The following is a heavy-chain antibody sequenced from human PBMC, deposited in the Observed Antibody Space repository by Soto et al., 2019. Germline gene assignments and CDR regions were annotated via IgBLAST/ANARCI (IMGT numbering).Heavy chain of an antibody. Sequence: QVQLQESGPGLVKPSETLSLTCTVSGGSISSGGYYWSWIRQHPGKGLEWIGYIYYSGSTYYNPSVTSRVTISVDTSKNQFSLKLSSVTAADTAIYYCARDSPITMVGPVQNWFDPWGQGTLVTVSS. V-gene: IGHV4-31*03. CDR3: ARDSPITMVGPVQNWFDP. J-gene: IGHJ5*02. CDR2: IYYSGST. CDR1: GGSISSGGYY. D-gene: IGHD3-10*01.